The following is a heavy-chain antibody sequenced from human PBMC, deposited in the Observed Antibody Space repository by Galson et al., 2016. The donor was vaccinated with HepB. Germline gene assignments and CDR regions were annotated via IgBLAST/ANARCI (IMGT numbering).Heavy chain of an antibody. CDR2: INAGNGIT. Sequence: SVKVSCKASGYTFTSYAMHWVRQAPGQRLEWMGWINAGNGITKYSQKSQGRVTISRDTSASTVYMELSSLRSEDTANFDCARVITLGHWLDHYDYWGQGTLVTVSS. D-gene: IGHD6-19*01. CDR1: GYTFTSYA. J-gene: IGHJ4*02. V-gene: IGHV1-3*01. CDR3: ARVITLGHWLDHYDY.